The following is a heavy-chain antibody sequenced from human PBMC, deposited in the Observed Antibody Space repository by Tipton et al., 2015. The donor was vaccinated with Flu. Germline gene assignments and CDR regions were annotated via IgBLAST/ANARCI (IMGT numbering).Heavy chain of an antibody. CDR3: ARDRKVRGMDGMDV. CDR1: GGTFSSYA. J-gene: IGHJ6*02. D-gene: IGHD3-10*01. V-gene: IGHV1-69*01. CDR2: IIPMLGIA. Sequence: QSGPEVKKPRSSVKVSCKGSGGTFSSYAISWVRQAPGQGLEWMGGIIPMLGIANYAQKLQGRVTITADESTSTAYMELSSLRSEDTAVYYCARDRKVRGMDGMDVWGQGTTVTVSS.